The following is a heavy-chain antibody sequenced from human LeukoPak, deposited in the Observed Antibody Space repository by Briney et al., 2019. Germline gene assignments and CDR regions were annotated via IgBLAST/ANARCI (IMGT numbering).Heavy chain of an antibody. CDR1: GVSISSYY. J-gene: IGHJ4*02. V-gene: IGHV4-59*08. CDR3: ARHRRYYFDY. Sequence: SETLSLSCAVSGVSISSYYWSWVRQPPGKGLEWVWYIYYSGSTNSNPSLKSPAPIPVETSKNQFSLKLRSVTAAETGVYYCARHRRYYFDYWGQGTLVTVS. CDR2: IYYSGST.